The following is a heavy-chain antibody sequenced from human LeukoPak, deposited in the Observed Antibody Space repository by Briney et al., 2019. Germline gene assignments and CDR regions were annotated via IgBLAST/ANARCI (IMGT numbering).Heavy chain of an antibody. Sequence: GGSLRLSCVDSGLSSATYSMNWVRHGPGKGLEWVAVINRDGDLAYYADSVQGRFTISRDNSKNTLYLHMDSLRVEDTAIYFCANKKGGNYPFEFWGQGTLVTVSS. D-gene: IGHD3-3*01. CDR2: INRDGDLA. CDR3: ANKKGGNYPFEF. J-gene: IGHJ4*02. CDR1: GLSSATYS. V-gene: IGHV3-23*01.